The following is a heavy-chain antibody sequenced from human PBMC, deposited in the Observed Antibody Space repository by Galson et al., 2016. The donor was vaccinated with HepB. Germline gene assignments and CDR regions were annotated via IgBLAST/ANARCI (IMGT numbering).Heavy chain of an antibody. J-gene: IGHJ4*02. D-gene: IGHD3-10*01. V-gene: IGHV3-23*01. Sequence: SLRLSCAASGRNDIQWVRQAPGKGLEWVSTISGSGGATYYADSVKGRFTISRDNSKNTLYLQMNTLRAEDTAVYYCAKAGTSFDYWGQGTLVTVSS. CDR1: GRND. CDR2: ISGSGGAT. CDR3: AKAGTSFDY.